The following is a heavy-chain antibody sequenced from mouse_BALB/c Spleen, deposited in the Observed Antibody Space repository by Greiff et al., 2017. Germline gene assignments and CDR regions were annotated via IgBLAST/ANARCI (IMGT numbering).Heavy chain of an antibody. J-gene: IGHJ3*01. V-gene: IGHV1-54*03. Sequence: VQLQQSGAGLVRPGTSVKVSCTASGYAFTNYLIEWVKQRPGQGLEWIGVINPGSGGTNYNEKFKGKATLTADKTSSTAYMQLSSLTSDDSAVYFCAREGYGNYAAYWGQGTLVTVSA. D-gene: IGHD2-1*01. CDR3: AREGYGNYAAY. CDR2: INPGSGGT. CDR1: GYAFTNYL.